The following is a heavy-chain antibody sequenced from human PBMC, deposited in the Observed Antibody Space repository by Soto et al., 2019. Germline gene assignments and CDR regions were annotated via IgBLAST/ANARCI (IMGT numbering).Heavy chain of an antibody. CDR2: INPNSGNT. V-gene: IGHV1-8*01. CDR1: GYIFTNYD. CDR3: AKDRPRRTSGYFFDY. Sequence: ASVKVSCKASGYIFTNYDINWVRQATGQGLEYLGWINPNSGNTGYVQKFKGRVTMTRNTPINTAYMELNSLRSEDTALYYCAKDRPRRTSGYFFDYWGQGTPVTVSS. D-gene: IGHD1-1*01. J-gene: IGHJ4*02.